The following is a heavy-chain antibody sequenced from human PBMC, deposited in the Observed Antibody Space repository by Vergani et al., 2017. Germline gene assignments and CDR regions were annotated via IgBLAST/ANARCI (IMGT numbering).Heavy chain of an antibody. CDR2: IKHDGSEK. CDR1: GFTFSSYE. J-gene: IGHJ4*02. D-gene: IGHD6-13*01. Sequence: EVQLVESGGGLVQPGGSLRLSCAASGFTFSSYEMNWVRQAPGKGLEWVANIKHDGSEKYYVDSVKGRFTISRDNAENSLYLQMNSLRAEDTAVYYCARVPAAGFDYWGQGTLVTVSS. V-gene: IGHV3-7*03. CDR3: ARVPAAGFDY.